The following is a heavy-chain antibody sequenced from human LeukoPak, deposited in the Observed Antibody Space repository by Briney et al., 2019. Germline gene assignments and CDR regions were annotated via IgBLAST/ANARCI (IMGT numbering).Heavy chain of an antibody. CDR3: ARLTQNYDFGSAPGGY. V-gene: IGHV4-39*01. J-gene: IGHJ4*02. CDR1: GGSISSSSYY. D-gene: IGHD3-3*01. CDR2: IYYSGST. Sequence: SEILSLTCTVSGGSISSSSYYWGWIRQPPGKGLEWIGSIYYSGSTYYNPSLKSRVTISVDTSKNQFSLKLSSVTAADTAVYYCARLTQNYDFGSAPGGYWGQGTLVTVSS.